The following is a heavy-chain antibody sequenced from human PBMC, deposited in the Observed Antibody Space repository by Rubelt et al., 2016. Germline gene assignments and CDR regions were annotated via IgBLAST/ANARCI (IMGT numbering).Heavy chain of an antibody. CDR3: ARDWYDSSGDSHGMDV. CDR1: GFTFSNYW. Sequence: EVQLVESGGGLVQPGGSLRLSCAASGFTFSNYWMHWVRQAPGKGLVWVSRINSDGSSPTYADSVKGRFTISRDNAKNKLDGQMNSLRDEDTALYYCARDWYDSSGDSHGMDVWGQGTTVTVYS. J-gene: IGHJ6*02. CDR2: INSDGSSP. V-gene: IGHV3-74*01. D-gene: IGHD3-22*01.